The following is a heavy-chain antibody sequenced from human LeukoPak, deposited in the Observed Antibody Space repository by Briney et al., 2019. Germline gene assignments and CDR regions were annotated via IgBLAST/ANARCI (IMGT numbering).Heavy chain of an antibody. V-gene: IGHV1-18*01. D-gene: IGHD1-1*01. CDR1: GSSFSNSG. J-gene: IGHJ4*02. Sequence: ASVTVSFKASGSSFSNSGISWMRQAPGQGLEWMGWISGYNGNALYAQKFQGRVTVTIDISTNTAYLEVWSLRSDDTAVYYCARDINWTVDYWGQGTLVTVSS. CDR2: ISGYNGNA. CDR3: ARDINWTVDY.